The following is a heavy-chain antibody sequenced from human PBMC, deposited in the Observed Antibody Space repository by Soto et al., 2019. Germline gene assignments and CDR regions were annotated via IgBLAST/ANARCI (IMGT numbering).Heavy chain of an antibody. V-gene: IGHV3-48*02. CDR1: GFTFSNYS. CDR2: ISSSGNTV. J-gene: IGHJ3*02. D-gene: IGHD3-22*01. CDR3: AREHSYYDSSGFYSGLAFDI. Sequence: GALRLSCSASGFTFSNYSLNWGRPAPGKGGEVVSYISSSGNTVYDADSVKGRFTISRDNAKNSLYLQMKSLRDEDTAVYYCAREHSYYDSSGFYSGLAFDIWGQGTMVTVSS.